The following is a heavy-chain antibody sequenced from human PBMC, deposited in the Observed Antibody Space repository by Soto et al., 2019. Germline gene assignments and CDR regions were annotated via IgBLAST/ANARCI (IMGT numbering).Heavy chain of an antibody. CDR1: GYTFTGYY. Sequence: GASVKVSCKSSGYTFTGYYMHCVRQAPGQGLEWMGWINPNSGGTNYAQKFQGWVTMTRDTSISTAYMELSRLRSDDTAVYYCARAGDGTPYYYMDVWGKGTTVTVSS. CDR2: INPNSGGT. V-gene: IGHV1-2*04. D-gene: IGHD2-15*01. J-gene: IGHJ6*03. CDR3: ARAGDGTPYYYMDV.